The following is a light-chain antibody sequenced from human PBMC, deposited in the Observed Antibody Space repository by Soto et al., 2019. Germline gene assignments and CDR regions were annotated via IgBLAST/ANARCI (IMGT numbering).Light chain of an antibody. CDR1: QRLVHSDGIAY. Sequence: DVVMTQSPLSLPVTIAQPASISCRSNQRLVHSDGIAYFSWFQQRPGRSPRRLIYKVSNRDSGVPARFSGSGSGTDFALKISRVEAEDVGVYYCMQGTHWPITFGQGTRLEIK. CDR2: KVS. CDR3: MQGTHWPIT. V-gene: IGKV2-30*02. J-gene: IGKJ5*01.